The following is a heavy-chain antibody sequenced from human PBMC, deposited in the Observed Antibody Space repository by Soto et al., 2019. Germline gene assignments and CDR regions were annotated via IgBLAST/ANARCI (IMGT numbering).Heavy chain of an antibody. J-gene: IGHJ6*03. V-gene: IGHV3-9*01. CDR2: ISWNSGSI. Sequence: PGGSLRLSCAASGFTFSSYAMSWVRQAPGKGLEWVSGISWNSGSIGYADSVKGRFTISRDNAKNSLYLQMNSLRAEDTALYYCAKDIQMYYYGSGPSPYYYYMDVWGKGTTVTVSS. D-gene: IGHD3-10*01. CDR1: GFTFSSYA. CDR3: AKDIQMYYYGSGPSPYYYYMDV.